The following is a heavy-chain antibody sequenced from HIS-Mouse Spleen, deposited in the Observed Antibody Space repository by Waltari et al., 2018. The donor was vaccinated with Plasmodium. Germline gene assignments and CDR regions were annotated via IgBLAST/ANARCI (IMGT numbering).Heavy chain of an antibody. CDR1: GFHVSSNY. D-gene: IGHD6-6*01. V-gene: IGHV3-53*01. J-gene: IGHJ3*02. CDR2: IYSGGST. CDR3: ARGMKSSSSAFDI. Sequence: EVQLVESGGGLIQPGGSLRLPFAASGFHVSSNYMTWVLQAPGKGLEWVSVIYSGGSTYYADSVKGRFTISRDNSKNTLYLQMNSLRAEDTAVYYCARGMKSSSSAFDIWGQGTMVTVSS.